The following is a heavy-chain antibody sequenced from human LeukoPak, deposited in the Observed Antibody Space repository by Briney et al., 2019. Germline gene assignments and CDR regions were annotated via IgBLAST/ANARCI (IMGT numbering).Heavy chain of an antibody. CDR2: ISSSSSYI. D-gene: IGHD4-23*01. J-gene: IGHJ4*02. V-gene: IGHV3-21*01. CDR1: GFTFSSYS. Sequence: GGSLRLSCAASGFTFSSYSMNWVRQAPGKGLEWVSSISSSSSYIYYADSVKGRFTISRDNAKNSLYLQMNSLRAEDTAVYYCAREVGLDYGGDWGQETLVTVSS. CDR3: AREVGLDYGGD.